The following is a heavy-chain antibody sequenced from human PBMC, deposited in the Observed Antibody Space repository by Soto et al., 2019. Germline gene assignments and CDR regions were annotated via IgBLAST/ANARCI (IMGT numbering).Heavy chain of an antibody. CDR1: GYTFTSYG. CDR3: ARFCSSTSCYGYYYGMDV. V-gene: IGHV1-18*01. D-gene: IGHD2-2*01. Sequence: ASVKVSCKASGYTFTSYGISWVRQAPGQGLEWMGWISAYNGNTNYAQKLQGRVTMTTDTSTSTAYMELRSLRSDDTAVYYCARFCSSTSCYGYYYGMDVWGQGTTGTVSS. J-gene: IGHJ6*02. CDR2: ISAYNGNT.